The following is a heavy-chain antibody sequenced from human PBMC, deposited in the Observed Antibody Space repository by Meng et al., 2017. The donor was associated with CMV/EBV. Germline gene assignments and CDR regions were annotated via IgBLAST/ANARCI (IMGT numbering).Heavy chain of an antibody. V-gene: IGHV1-46*01. J-gene: IGHJ2*01. D-gene: IGHD2-2*01. CDR3: VRSGSTTSQQPGYFDL. CDR2: INPSGGST. CDR1: GYTLSHYW. Sequence: ASVKVSCKASGYTLSHYWMHWVRQAPGQGLEWVGIINPSGGSTTYAQKFQGRVVLTRDTSTSTVYMDLSSLRSEDRAVYYCVRSGSTTSQQPGYFDLWGRGTLVTVSS.